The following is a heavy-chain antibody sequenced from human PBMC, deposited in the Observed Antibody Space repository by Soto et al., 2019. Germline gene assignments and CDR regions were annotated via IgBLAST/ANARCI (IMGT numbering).Heavy chain of an antibody. CDR2: IYYSGST. D-gene: IGHD3-3*01. CDR3: ARGRNYDFWSGFHYGMDV. J-gene: IGHJ6*02. V-gene: IGHV4-59*01. Sequence: KTSETLSLTCTVSGGSISSYYWSWIRQPPGKGLEWIGYIYYSGSTNYNPSLKSRVTISVDTSKNQFSLKLSSVTAADTAVYYCARGRNYDFWSGFHYGMDVWGQGTTVTVSS. CDR1: GGSISSYY.